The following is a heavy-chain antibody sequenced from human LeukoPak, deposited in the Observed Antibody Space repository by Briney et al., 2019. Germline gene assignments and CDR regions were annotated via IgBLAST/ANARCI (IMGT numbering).Heavy chain of an antibody. D-gene: IGHD3-10*01. CDR3: ARVYGYYYYYMDV. CDR1: GFDFEDFA. CDR2: IHWDDDKT. V-gene: IGHV3-20*04. Sequence: GGSLRLSCAASGFDFEDFAMTWVRQVPGKGLEWVSGIHWDDDKTEYADSVKGRFTISRDNARKSLHLEMSSLRVEDTALYYCARVYGYYYYYMDVWGNGTAVIVSS. J-gene: IGHJ6*03.